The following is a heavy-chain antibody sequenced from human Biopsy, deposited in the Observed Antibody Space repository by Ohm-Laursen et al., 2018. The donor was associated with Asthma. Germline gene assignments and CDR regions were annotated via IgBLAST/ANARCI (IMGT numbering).Heavy chain of an antibody. J-gene: IGHJ3*01. Sequence: ASVKVSCKASGYTFIHFAIHWVRQAPGQRLEWMGWINAGDGNTKYSQKFQGRVTITRDTSASTAYMDLRSLRSEDTAMYYGARTYYDFLTGQVNDAFALWGQGTMVTVSS. D-gene: IGHD3-9*01. CDR2: INAGDGNT. V-gene: IGHV1-3*01. CDR1: GYTFIHFA. CDR3: ARTYYDFLTGQVNDAFAL.